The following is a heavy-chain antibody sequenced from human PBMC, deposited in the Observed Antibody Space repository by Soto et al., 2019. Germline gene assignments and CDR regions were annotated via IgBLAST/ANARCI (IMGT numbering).Heavy chain of an antibody. V-gene: IGHV1-18*01. CDR2: ISAYNGNT. J-gene: IGHJ6*02. D-gene: IGHD1-7*01. CDR3: ARDPWLELRRTYYGMDV. CDR1: GYTFTSYG. Sequence: ASVKVSCKASGYTFTSYGISWVRQAPGQGLEWMGWISAYNGNTNYAQKLQGRVTMTTDTSTSTAYMELRSLRSDDTAVYYCARDPWLELRRTYYGMDVWGQGTTVTVSS.